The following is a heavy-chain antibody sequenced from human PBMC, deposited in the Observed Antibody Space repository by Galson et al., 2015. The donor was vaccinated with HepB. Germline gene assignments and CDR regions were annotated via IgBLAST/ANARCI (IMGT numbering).Heavy chain of an antibody. CDR3: ARQYDTRGYYPY. CDR1: GGTFSTYT. V-gene: IGHV1-69*13. Sequence: SVKVSCKASGGTFSTYTLSWVRQAPGQGLEWMGGIIPIFGSANYAQKFQGRVTITADASTTTTYMELRRLRPEDTAVYYCARQYDTRGYYPYWGQGTLVTVSS. J-gene: IGHJ4*02. D-gene: IGHD3-22*01. CDR2: IIPIFGSA.